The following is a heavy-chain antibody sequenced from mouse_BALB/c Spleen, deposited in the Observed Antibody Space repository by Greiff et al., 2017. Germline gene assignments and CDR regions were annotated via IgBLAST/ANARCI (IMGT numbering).Heavy chain of an antibody. D-gene: IGHD1-1*01. Sequence: VKLMESGAELVRPGTSVKVSCKASGYAFTNYLIEWVKQRPGQGLEWIGVINPGSGGTNYNEKFKGKATLTADKSSSTAYMQLSSLTSDDSAVYFCARSGATKMDYWGQGTSVTVSS. J-gene: IGHJ4*01. CDR3: ARSGATKMDY. CDR1: GYAFTNYL. CDR2: INPGSGGT. V-gene: IGHV1-54*03.